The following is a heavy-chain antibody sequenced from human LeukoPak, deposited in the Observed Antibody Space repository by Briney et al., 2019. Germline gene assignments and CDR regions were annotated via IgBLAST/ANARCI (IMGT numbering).Heavy chain of an antibody. J-gene: IGHJ4*02. D-gene: IGHD3-3*01. V-gene: IGHV3-23*01. CDR1: GFTFSSYA. CDR2: ISGSGGST. Sequence: TGGSLRLSCAASGFTFSSYAMSGVRQAPGKGPEWVSAISGSGGSTYYADSVKGRFTISRDNSKNTLYLQMNSLRAEDTAVYYCAKNHGDFWSGYYDYWGQGTLVTVSS. CDR3: AKNHGDFWSGYYDY.